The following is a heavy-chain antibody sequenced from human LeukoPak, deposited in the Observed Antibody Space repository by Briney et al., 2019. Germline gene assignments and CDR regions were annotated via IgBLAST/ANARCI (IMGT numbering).Heavy chain of an antibody. Sequence: GGSLRLSCAASGFTFSSYAMHWVRQAPGKGLEWVAVISYDGSNKYYADSVKGRFTISRDNSKNTLYLQMNSLRAEDTAVYYCARGVDYYENSGTIDYWGQGTLVTVSS. CDR1: GFTFSSYA. D-gene: IGHD3-22*01. CDR2: ISYDGSNK. J-gene: IGHJ4*02. CDR3: ARGVDYYENSGTIDY. V-gene: IGHV3-30-3*01.